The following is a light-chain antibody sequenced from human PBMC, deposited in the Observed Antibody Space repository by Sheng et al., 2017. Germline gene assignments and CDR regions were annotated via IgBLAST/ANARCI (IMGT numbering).Light chain of an antibody. CDR1: SSNIGAGYD. V-gene: IGLV1-40*01. J-gene: IGLJ2*01. CDR3: QSYDDSLGGHVV. CDR2: GNN. Sequence: QSVLTQPPSVSGAPGQRVTVSCTGSSSNIGAGYDVHWYQQIPGTAPKVLIYGNNNRPSGVPDRFSGSKSGTSASLAVTGLQAEDEADYYCQSYDDSLGGHVVIGGGTKLTVL.